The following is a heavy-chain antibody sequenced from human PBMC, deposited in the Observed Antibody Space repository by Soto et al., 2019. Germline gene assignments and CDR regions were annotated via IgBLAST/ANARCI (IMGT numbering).Heavy chain of an antibody. J-gene: IGHJ4*02. CDR1: GGSFSGYY. CDR3: ARGHGY. CDR2: IKHSGST. V-gene: IGHV4-34*01. Sequence: DTLSLTCAVSGGSFSGYYWSWSRQPPGKGLEWIVEIKHSGSTNYNPSLKSRVTISVDTSKNQFSLKLSSVTAADTAVYYCARGHGYWGQGRLVTVSS.